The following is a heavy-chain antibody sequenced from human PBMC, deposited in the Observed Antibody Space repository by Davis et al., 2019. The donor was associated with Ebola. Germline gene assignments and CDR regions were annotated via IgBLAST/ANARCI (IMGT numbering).Heavy chain of an antibody. D-gene: IGHD2-2*01. V-gene: IGHV3-48*01. Sequence: PGGSLRLSCAASGFTFSSYSMNWVRQAPGKGLEWVSYISSSSSTIYYADSVKGRFTISRDNAKNSLYLQMNSLRAEDTAVYYCARGRGSTPPYYFDYWGQGTLVTVSS. J-gene: IGHJ4*02. CDR2: ISSSSSTI. CDR1: GFTFSSYS. CDR3: ARGRGSTPPYYFDY.